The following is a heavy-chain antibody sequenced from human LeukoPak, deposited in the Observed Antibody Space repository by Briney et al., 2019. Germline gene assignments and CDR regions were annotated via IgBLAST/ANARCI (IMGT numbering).Heavy chain of an antibody. Sequence: GGSLRLSCAASGFTFSSYAMHWVRQAPGKGLEWVAVISYDGSNKYYADSAKGRFTISRDNSKNTLYLQMNSLRAEDTAVYYCARAYYDSSGTGWGFDYWGQGTLVTVSS. J-gene: IGHJ4*02. D-gene: IGHD3-22*01. CDR3: ARAYYDSSGTGWGFDY. CDR1: GFTFSSYA. V-gene: IGHV3-30-3*01. CDR2: ISYDGSNK.